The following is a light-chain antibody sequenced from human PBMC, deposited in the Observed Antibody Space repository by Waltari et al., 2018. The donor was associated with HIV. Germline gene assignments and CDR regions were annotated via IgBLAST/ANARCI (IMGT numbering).Light chain of an antibody. CDR1: QRISSW. CDR3: QQYNSYSRT. J-gene: IGKJ1*01. CDR2: KAS. Sequence: DIQMTQSPSALSASVVDRVPITCRASQRISSWLAWYQQKPGKAPKLLIYKASSLESGVPSRFSGSGSGTEFTLTISSLQPDDFATYYCQQYNSYSRTFGQGTKVEIK. V-gene: IGKV1-5*03.